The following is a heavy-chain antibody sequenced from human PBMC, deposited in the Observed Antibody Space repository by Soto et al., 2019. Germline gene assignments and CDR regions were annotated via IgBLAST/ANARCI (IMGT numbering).Heavy chain of an antibody. CDR1: GFTFSSYS. J-gene: IGHJ4*02. D-gene: IGHD3-22*01. Sequence: PGGSLRLSCAASGFTFSSYSMNWVRQAPGKGLEWVSAISGSGGSTYYADYVKGRFTISRDNSKNTLYLQMNSLRAEDTAVYCCARVRGTYYYDSSGYRYYFDYWGQGTLVTVSS. V-gene: IGHV3-23*01. CDR2: ISGSGGST. CDR3: ARVRGTYYYDSSGYRYYFDY.